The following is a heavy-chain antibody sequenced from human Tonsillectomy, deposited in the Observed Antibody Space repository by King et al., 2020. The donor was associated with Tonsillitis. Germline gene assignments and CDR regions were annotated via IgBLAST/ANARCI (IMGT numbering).Heavy chain of an antibody. CDR2: IKSETDGGTT. D-gene: IGHD3-10*01. CDR1: GFTFSHAW. V-gene: IGHV3-15*01. J-gene: IGHJ4*02. CDR3: ETDRLWFGDLLAY. Sequence: VQLVESGGGLVKPGGSLRLSCAASGFTFSHAWMSWVRQAPGKGLEWVGRIKSETDGGTTDYAAPVKGRFTISRDDSKNTLFLQMNSLKTEDTAVYYWETDRLWFGDLLAYWGQGTLVTVSS.